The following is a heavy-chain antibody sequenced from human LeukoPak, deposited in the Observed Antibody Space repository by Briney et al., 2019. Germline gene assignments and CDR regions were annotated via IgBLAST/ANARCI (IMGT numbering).Heavy chain of an antibody. V-gene: IGHV3-23*01. CDR1: GFTFSRFA. CDR3: AKDGNYFDSSGYLIPFDY. CDR2: ISGSNRTT. Sequence: GGSLRLSCAASGFTFSRFAMSWVRQAPGKGLEWVSSISGSNRTTYYADSVKGRFTISRDNSKNILYLQMNGLRADDTAVYYCAKDGNYFDSSGYLIPFDYWGQGTLVTVSS. D-gene: IGHD3-22*01. J-gene: IGHJ4*02.